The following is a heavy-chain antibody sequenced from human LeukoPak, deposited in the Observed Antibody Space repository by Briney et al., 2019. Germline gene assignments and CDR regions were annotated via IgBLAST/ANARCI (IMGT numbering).Heavy chain of an antibody. CDR1: GFTFSSNW. D-gene: IGHD2-15*01. CDR3: GSSMGCSATLYFNY. CDR2: IKEDGTEK. V-gene: IGHV3-7*01. Sequence: GGSLRLSCAASGFTFSSNWMSWVRQAPGKGLGWVANIKEDGTEKYYVDSVKGRFTISRDNARKSLCLQMNSLRDEDTAVSYCGSSMGCSATLYFNYWGQGNLVTVSS. J-gene: IGHJ4*02.